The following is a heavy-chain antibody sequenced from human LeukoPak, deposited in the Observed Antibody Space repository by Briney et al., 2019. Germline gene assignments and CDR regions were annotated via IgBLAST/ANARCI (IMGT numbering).Heavy chain of an antibody. J-gene: IGHJ4*02. CDR2: ITSTSTFI. V-gene: IGHV3-21*01. CDR1: GFTFSSSS. D-gene: IGHD6-19*01. CDR3: ARDLAVRYFDY. Sequence: PGGSLRLSCVASGFTFSSSSMNWVRQAPGKGLEWVSSITSTSTFIYYADSVKGRFTISRGNANNSLYLQMNSLRAEDTAVYYCARDLAVRYFDYWGQGTLVTVSS.